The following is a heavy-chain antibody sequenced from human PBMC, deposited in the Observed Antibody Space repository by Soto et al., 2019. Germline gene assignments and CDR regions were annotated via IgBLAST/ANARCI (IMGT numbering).Heavy chain of an antibody. CDR1: GFTFSSYG. CDR3: ATRAAPAHYYFDY. D-gene: IGHD6-13*01. V-gene: IGHV3-23*01. CDR2: ISGSGGST. J-gene: IGHJ4*02. Sequence: GGSLRLSCAASGFTFSSYGMSWVRQAPGKGLEWVSAISGSGGSTYYADSVKGRFTISRDNSKNTLFLVMNSLRAEDTAMYFCATRAAPAHYYFDYWGQGTLVTVSS.